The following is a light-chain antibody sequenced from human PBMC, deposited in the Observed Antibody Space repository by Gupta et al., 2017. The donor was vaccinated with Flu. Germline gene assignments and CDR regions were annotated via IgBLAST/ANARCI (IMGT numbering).Light chain of an antibody. Sequence: LGERASINCKSSQSGLHSSNNKDYLAWYQQRPGQPPTLLISWASTRESGVPDRFSGSGSATDFTLTINSLQAEDVAVYYCQQYDETPRTFGPGTKVEIK. CDR2: WAS. CDR1: QSGLHSSNNKDY. CDR3: QQYDETPRT. J-gene: IGKJ3*01. V-gene: IGKV4-1*01.